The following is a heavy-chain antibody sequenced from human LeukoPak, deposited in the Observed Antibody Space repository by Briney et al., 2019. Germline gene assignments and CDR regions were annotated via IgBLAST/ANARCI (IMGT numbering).Heavy chain of an antibody. V-gene: IGHV3-23*01. J-gene: IGHJ4*02. CDR3: AKVMYYYDSSGYPYFDC. CDR1: GFTFSSYA. Sequence: GGSLRLSCAASGFTFSSYAMSWVRQAPGKGLEWVSGISGSGGSTYYADSVKGRFTISRDNSKNTLYLQMNSLGAEDTAVYYCAKVMYYYDSSGYPYFDCWGQGTLVTVSS. D-gene: IGHD3-22*01. CDR2: ISGSGGST.